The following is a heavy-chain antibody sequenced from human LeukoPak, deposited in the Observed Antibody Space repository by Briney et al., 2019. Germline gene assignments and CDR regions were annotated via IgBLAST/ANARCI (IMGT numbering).Heavy chain of an antibody. CDR1: GYTFTTYD. V-gene: IGHV1-8*01. J-gene: IGHJ4*02. Sequence: ASVKVSCKASGYTFTTYDINWVRQASGQGLEWMGWMNTHSGNTGYAQKFQGRVTMTRDTSINTAYMELSSLTSDDTAVYYCTRAPVPGNYWGQGTLVTVSS. CDR3: TRAPVPGNY. D-gene: IGHD3-10*01. CDR2: MNTHSGNT.